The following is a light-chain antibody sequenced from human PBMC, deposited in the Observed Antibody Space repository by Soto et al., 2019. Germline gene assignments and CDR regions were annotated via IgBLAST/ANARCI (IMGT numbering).Light chain of an antibody. CDR1: NIGSKG. CDR3: QVWDSGSANVV. CDR2: SDT. J-gene: IGLJ2*01. V-gene: IGLV3-21*04. Sequence: SYELTQPPSVSVAPGKTASISCGGNNIGSKGVHWYQQKPGQAPVLVIYSDTDLPPVIPERFSGSNSANWATLNISRVDAGDEADYYCQVWDSGSANVVFCGGTKLTV.